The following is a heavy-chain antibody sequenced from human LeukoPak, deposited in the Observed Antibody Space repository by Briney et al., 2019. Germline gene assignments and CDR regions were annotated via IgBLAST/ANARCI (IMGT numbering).Heavy chain of an antibody. CDR1: GGSISSYY. V-gene: IGHV4-59*01. Sequence: SETLSLTCTVSGGSISSYYWSWLRQPPGKGLEWLGYIYYSGSTNYNPSLKSRVTISVDTSKNQFSLKLSSATAADTAVYYCARTIFTCWSPFDYWGQGTLVTVSS. J-gene: IGHJ4*02. CDR2: IYYSGST. D-gene: IGHD3-9*01. CDR3: ARTIFTCWSPFDY.